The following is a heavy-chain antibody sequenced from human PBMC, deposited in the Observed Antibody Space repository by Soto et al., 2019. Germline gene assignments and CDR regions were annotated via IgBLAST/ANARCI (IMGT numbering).Heavy chain of an antibody. CDR1: GFTFSSSG. CDR2: TSYDGSSG. D-gene: IGHD6-19*01. Sequence: QVQLVESGGGVVQPGRSLRLSCAASGFTFSSSGMHWVRQAPGKGLEWVAVTSYDGSSGYYADSVRGRFTISRDNSTNTLYLQTNSLRAEDTAVYYCAKSPPAVAGYFDYWGQGTLVTVSS. CDR3: AKSPPAVAGYFDY. J-gene: IGHJ4*02. V-gene: IGHV3-30*18.